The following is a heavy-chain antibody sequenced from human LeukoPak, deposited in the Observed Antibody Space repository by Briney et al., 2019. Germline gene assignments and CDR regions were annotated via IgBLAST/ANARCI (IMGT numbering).Heavy chain of an antibody. V-gene: IGHV3-30-3*01. Sequence: GGSLRLSCAVSGFMFTTYAMHWVRQAPGKGLEWVAVISPDGNIKYYADSVKGRLTISRDNSKNTLSLQMISLRPEDTAVYYCTRAHDSTHHYYDYWGQGTLVTVSS. CDR3: TRAHDSTHHYYDY. CDR2: ISPDGNIK. D-gene: IGHD3-22*01. J-gene: IGHJ4*02. CDR1: GFMFTTYA.